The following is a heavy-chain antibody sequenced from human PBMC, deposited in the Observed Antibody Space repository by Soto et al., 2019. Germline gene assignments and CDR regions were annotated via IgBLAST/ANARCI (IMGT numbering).Heavy chain of an antibody. CDR2: ISDSGSRT. CDR3: AIDSGWLHNY. Sequence: EVQLLESGGGLVQPGGSLRLSCVVSGFTFSSSGMSWVRQAPGKGLEWVSGISDSGSRTYYEDSVKGRFTISRDNSKNTLSLEMNTLRAEDTAVYYCAIDSGWLHNYWGQGTLVTVSS. D-gene: IGHD5-12*01. CDR1: GFTFSSSG. V-gene: IGHV3-23*01. J-gene: IGHJ4*02.